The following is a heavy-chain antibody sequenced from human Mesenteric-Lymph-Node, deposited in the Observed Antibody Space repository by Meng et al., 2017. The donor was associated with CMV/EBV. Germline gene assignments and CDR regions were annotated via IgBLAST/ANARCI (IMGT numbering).Heavy chain of an antibody. V-gene: IGHV3-21*01. J-gene: IGHJ4*02. D-gene: IGHD3-9*01. Sequence: GGSLRLSCAASGFTFSSYVLHWVRQAPGKGLEWVSSISSSSSFIYYADSMKGRFTISRDNAKNTLYLQMNSLRAEDTAVYYCARRRYFDSLLDYWGQGTLVTVSS. CDR1: GFTFSSYV. CDR2: ISSSSSFI. CDR3: ARRRYFDSLLDY.